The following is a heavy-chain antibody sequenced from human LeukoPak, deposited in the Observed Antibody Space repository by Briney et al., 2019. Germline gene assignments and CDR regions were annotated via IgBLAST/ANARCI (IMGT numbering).Heavy chain of an antibody. D-gene: IGHD3-3*01. V-gene: IGHV4-34*01. J-gene: IGHJ4*02. CDR3: ARRSMGVVTPYYFDY. Sequence: PSETLSLTCAVYGGSFSGYYWSWIRQPPGKGLEWIGEINHSGSTNYNPSLKSRVTISVDTSKNQFSLKLSSVTAADTAVYYCARRSMGVVTPYYFDYWGQGTLVTVSS. CDR2: INHSGST. CDR1: GGSFSGYY.